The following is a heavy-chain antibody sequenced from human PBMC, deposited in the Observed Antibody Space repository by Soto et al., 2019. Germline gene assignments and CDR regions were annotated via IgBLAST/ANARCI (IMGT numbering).Heavy chain of an antibody. Sequence: EVQLLESGGGLVQPGGSLRLSCAASGFTFSHYAMSWVRQAPGKGLQWVSTIFGSGAPTHYADSVKGRFGISRDNSNNMLFLEMNSLKDEDTAVYYCTRVASSWGFAFDLWGQGKRVAVSS. CDR2: IFGSGAPT. V-gene: IGHV3-23*01. J-gene: IGHJ3*01. CDR3: TRVASSWGFAFDL. CDR1: GFTFSHYA. D-gene: IGHD3-16*01.